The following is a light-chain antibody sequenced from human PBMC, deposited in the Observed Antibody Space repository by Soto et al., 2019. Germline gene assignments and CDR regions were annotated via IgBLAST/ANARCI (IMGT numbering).Light chain of an antibody. CDR3: QQYKNYLT. Sequence: DIQMTQSPSTRSASVGDRVTFTCRASQSVSIWLAWYQQKPGKAPKLLISGASTLESGVPSRFSGSGSATDFTLTISRLQPDDVATYYCQQYKNYLTFGQGTKVEIK. CDR1: QSVSIW. J-gene: IGKJ1*01. CDR2: GAS. V-gene: IGKV1-5*01.